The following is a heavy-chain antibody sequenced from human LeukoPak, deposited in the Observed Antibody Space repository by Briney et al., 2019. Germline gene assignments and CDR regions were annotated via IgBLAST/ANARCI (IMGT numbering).Heavy chain of an antibody. J-gene: IGHJ6*02. CDR2: INPNSGGT. CDR3: ARGGCSSTSCYSATGSYYYGMDV. V-gene: IGHV1-2*02. Sequence: ASVKVSCKASGYTFTGYYMHWVRQAPGQGLEWMGWINPNSGGTNYAQKFQGRVTMTRDTSISTAYMELSRLRSGDTAVYYCARGGCSSTSCYSATGSYYYGMDVWGQGTTVTVSS. CDR1: GYTFTGYY. D-gene: IGHD2-2*01.